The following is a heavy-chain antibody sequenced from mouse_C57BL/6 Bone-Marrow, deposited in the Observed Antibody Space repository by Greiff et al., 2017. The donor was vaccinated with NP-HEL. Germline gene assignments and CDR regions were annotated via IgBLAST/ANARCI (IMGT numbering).Heavy chain of an antibody. CDR2: INPGSGGT. V-gene: IGHV1-54*01. D-gene: IGHD1-1*01. CDR3: AREGYYDGSSYDY. CDR1: GYAFTNYL. Sequence: QVHVKQSGAELVRPGTSVKVSCKASGYAFTNYLIEWVKQRPGQGLEWIGVINPGSGGTNYNEKFKGKATLTEDKSSSTAYMQLSSLTSEDSAVYFCAREGYYDGSSYDYWGQGTLVTVSA. J-gene: IGHJ3*01.